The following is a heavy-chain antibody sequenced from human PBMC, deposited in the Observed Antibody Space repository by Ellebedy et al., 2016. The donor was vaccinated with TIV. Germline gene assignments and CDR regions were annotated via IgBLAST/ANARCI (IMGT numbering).Heavy chain of an antibody. CDR1: GYTLTELS. D-gene: IGHD4-17*01. CDR2: FDPEYGET. V-gene: IGHV1-24*01. Sequence: ASVKVSCKVSGYTLTELSMHWVRQAPGKGLEWMGGFDPEYGETVYAQTFQGRVTMTEDTSTDTAYMYLSSLRSEDTAVYYCATVFEYGDFPPSFDYWGQGTLVAVSS. CDR3: ATVFEYGDFPPSFDY. J-gene: IGHJ4*02.